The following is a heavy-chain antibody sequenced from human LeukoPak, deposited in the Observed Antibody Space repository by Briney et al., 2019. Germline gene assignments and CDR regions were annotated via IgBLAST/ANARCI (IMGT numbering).Heavy chain of an antibody. CDR2: INPNSGGT. D-gene: IGHD3-9*01. J-gene: IGHJ4*02. V-gene: IGHV1-2*06. CDR1: GYTFTGYY. Sequence: ASVKVSCKASGYTFTGYYMHWVRQAPGQGLEWMGRINPNSGGTNYAQKFQGRVTMTRDTSISTAYMELSSLRSEDTAVYYCAEDDRLRYFDWLPTYYFDYWGQGTLVTVSS. CDR3: AEDDRLRYFDWLPTYYFDY.